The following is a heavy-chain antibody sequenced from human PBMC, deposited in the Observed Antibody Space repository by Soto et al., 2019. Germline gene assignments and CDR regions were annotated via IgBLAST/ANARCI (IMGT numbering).Heavy chain of an antibody. CDR1: GFTVSSNY. CDR2: IYSGGST. D-gene: IGHD3-10*01. Sequence: GGSLRLSCAASGFTVSSNYMSWVRQAPGKGLEWVSVIYSGGSTYYADSVKGRFTISRDNSKNTLYLQMNSLRAEDTAVYYCARDIGGITMVRGVPSYYYYMDVWGKGTTVTVSS. J-gene: IGHJ6*03. V-gene: IGHV3-66*01. CDR3: ARDIGGITMVRGVPSYYYYMDV.